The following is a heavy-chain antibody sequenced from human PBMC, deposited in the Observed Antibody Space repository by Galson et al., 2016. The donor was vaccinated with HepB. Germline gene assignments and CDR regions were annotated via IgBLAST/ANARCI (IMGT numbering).Heavy chain of an antibody. V-gene: IGHV1-69*13. CDR3: ASNHYYYSYGMDV. CDR2: IIPIFGTA. CDR1: GGTFSNYA. J-gene: IGHJ6*02. Sequence: SVKVSCKASGGTFSNYAISWVRQAPGQGLEWMGGIIPIFGTANYAQKFQGRVTITADESTSTAYMELSSLRSEDTAVYYCASNHYYYSYGMDVWGQGTTVTVSS.